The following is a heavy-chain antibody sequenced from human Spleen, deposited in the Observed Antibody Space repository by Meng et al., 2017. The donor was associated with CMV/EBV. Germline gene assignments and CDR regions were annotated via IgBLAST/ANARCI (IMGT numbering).Heavy chain of an antibody. Sequence: GGSLRLFCAASGFTFSSYAMTWVRQAPGKGLEWVAVISYDGSNKYYADSVKGRFTISRDNSKNTLYLQMNSLRAEDTAVYYCARAEAGGRSRKGYWGQGTLVTVSS. J-gene: IGHJ4*02. CDR3: ARAEAGGRSRKGY. CDR2: ISYDGSNK. D-gene: IGHD2-8*02. V-gene: IGHV3-30-3*01. CDR1: GFTFSSYA.